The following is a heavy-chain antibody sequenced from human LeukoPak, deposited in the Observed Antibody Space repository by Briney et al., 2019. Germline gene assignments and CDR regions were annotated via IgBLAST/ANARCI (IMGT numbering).Heavy chain of an antibody. CDR2: IYSGGRT. CDR1: GFTVSSNY. V-gene: IGHV3-53*01. J-gene: IGHJ6*03. D-gene: IGHD3-10*01. CDR3: ARVLSGRGSLYYYYYYMDV. Sequence: PGGSLRLSCAASGFTVSSNYMSWVRQAPGKGLEWVSVIYSGGRTYYADSVKGRFTISRDNSKNTLYLQMNSLRAEDTAMYYCARVLSGRGSLYYYYYYMDVWGKGTTVTISS.